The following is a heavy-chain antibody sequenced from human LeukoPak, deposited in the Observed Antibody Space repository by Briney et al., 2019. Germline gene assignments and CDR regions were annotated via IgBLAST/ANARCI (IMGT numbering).Heavy chain of an antibody. V-gene: IGHV3-15*01. CDR1: GFSFTHAW. J-gene: IGHJ4*02. Sequence: GGSLRLSCAASGFSFTHAWITWVRQAPGKGLEWVGHIKSKTDGGTTEYAAPVKGRFTLSRDDSKNTLYLQMNSLTTEDTAEYYCTTSLYYYGSGTKFAFDSWGQGTPDPVSS. CDR2: IKSKTDGGTT. D-gene: IGHD3-10*01. CDR3: TTSLYYYGSGTKFAFDS.